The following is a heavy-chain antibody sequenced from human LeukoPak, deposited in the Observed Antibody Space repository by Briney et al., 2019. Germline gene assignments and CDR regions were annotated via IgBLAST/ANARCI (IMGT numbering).Heavy chain of an antibody. Sequence: SETLSLTCTVSGGSISSSSYYWGWIRQPPGKGLEWIGSIYYSGSTYYNPSLKSRVTISVDTSKNQFSLKLSSVTAADTAVYYCARSGGYSSNYYYYMDVWGKGTTVTVSS. CDR2: IYYSGST. CDR3: ARSGGYSSNYYYYMDV. V-gene: IGHV4-39*07. CDR1: GGSISSSSYY. J-gene: IGHJ6*03. D-gene: IGHD5-18*01.